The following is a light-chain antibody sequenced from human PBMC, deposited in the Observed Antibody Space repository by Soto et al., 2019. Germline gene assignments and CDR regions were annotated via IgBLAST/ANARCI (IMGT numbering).Light chain of an antibody. Sequence: QSALTQPASVSGSPGQSITISCTGTSSDVGSYNLVSWYQQHPGKAPKLMIYEGSKRPSGVSKRFSGSKSGNTASLTISGLQAEDEADYYCCSYAGSSTPSVVFGGGTKLTVL. CDR2: EGS. V-gene: IGLV2-23*01. CDR1: SSDVGSYNL. J-gene: IGLJ2*01. CDR3: CSYAGSSTPSVV.